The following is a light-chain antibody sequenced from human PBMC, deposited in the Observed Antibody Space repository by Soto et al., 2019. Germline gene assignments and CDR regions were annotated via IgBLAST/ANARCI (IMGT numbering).Light chain of an antibody. CDR2: DAS. CDR1: QSVTSNY. CDR3: QQFSSYPLT. J-gene: IGKJ4*01. Sequence: EIVLTQSPGTLSLSPGERDPLSCRASQSVTSNYLAWYQQKPGQAPRLLIYDASSRATGIPDRFSGGGSGTDFTLTISRLEPEDFAVYYCQQFSSYPLTFGGGTKVDIK. V-gene: IGKV3-20*01.